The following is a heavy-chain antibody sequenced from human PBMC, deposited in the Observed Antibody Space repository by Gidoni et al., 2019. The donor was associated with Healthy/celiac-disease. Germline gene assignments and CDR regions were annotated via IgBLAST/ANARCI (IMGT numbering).Heavy chain of an antibody. V-gene: IGHV4-34*01. J-gene: IGHJ4*02. CDR2: INHSGST. CDR1: GGSFSGYY. Sequence: QVQLQQWGAGLLKPSETLSLTCAVYGGSFSGYYWSWIRQPPGKGLEWIGEINHSGSTNYNPSLKSRVTISVDTSKNQFSLKLSSVTAADTAVYYCARGQRRARGPGARGPVFDYWGQGTLVTVSS. CDR3: ARGQRRARGPGARGPVFDY. D-gene: IGHD1-26*01.